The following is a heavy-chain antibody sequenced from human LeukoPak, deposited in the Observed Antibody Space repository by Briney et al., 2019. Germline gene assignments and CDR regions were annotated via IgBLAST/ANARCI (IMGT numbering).Heavy chain of an antibody. V-gene: IGHV3-53*01. J-gene: IGHJ4*02. CDR1: GSTVSSND. D-gene: IGHD5-24*01. Sequence: GGSLRLSCAASGSTVSSNDMSWVRQAPGKGLEWVSLIYSGGSTYYVDSVKGRFTISRDNSKNTLYLQMNSLSAEDTAVYYCARTFVSGDGYKVGYFDYWGQGTLVTVSS. CDR3: ARTFVSGDGYKVGYFDY. CDR2: IYSGGST.